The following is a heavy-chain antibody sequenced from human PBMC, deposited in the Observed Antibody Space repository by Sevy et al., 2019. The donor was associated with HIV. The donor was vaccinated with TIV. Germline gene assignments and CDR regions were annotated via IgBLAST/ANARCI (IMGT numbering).Heavy chain of an antibody. J-gene: IGHJ4*02. CDR3: GRVPDSGGRGRADY. Sequence: GGSLRLSCAASGFSFNTYTFYWVRQAPGEGLEWISSISSSGVYEYYADSVRGRFTISRDNAKNSLSLQMNGLRVEDTGVYYCGRVPDSGGRGRADYWGQGTRVTVSS. V-gene: IGHV3-21*01. CDR2: ISSSGVYE. CDR1: GFSFNTYT. D-gene: IGHD1-26*01.